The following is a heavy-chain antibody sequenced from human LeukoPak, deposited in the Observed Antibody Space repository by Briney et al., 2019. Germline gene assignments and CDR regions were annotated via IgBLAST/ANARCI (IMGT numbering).Heavy chain of an antibody. CDR1: GFAFSSYN. Sequence: GGSLRLSCAASGFAFSSYNMKWVRQAPGKGLEWVSFISTTSTYIYYADSVKGRFTVSRDNSKNLLYLQMNSLRAEDTAVYYCARDEMATIGFDYWGQGTLVTVSS. CDR2: ISTTSTYI. D-gene: IGHD5-24*01. J-gene: IGHJ4*02. CDR3: ARDEMATIGFDY. V-gene: IGHV3-21*06.